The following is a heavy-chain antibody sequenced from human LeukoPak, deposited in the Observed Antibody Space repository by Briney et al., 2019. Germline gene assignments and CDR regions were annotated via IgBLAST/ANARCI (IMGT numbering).Heavy chain of an antibody. J-gene: IGHJ4*02. V-gene: IGHV3-23*01. CDR1: GFTFSNYA. CDR2: ISSSGGST. Sequence: GGSLRLSCAASGFTFSNYAMSWVRQAPGKGLEWVSAISSSGGSTYYADSVKGRFTISRDNSKNTLYLQMNSLSAEDTAVYYCAKESLGATAPFFDYWGQGTLVTVSS. D-gene: IGHD2-15*01. CDR3: AKESLGATAPFFDY.